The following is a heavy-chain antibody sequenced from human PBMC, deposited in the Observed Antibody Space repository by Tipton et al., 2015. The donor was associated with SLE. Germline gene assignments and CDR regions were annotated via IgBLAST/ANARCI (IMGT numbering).Heavy chain of an antibody. Sequence: TLSLTCTVSGGSISSRYWSWIRQPPGKGLEWLGYIYYSGSTKYNPSLKSRVTISVDTSKNQFSLKLSSVTAADTAMYYCVRERKYVVRFRELVAPDLWGQGTAITVSS. CDR1: GGSISSRY. CDR2: IYYSGST. CDR3: VRERKYVVRFRELVAPDL. D-gene: IGHD1-26*01. V-gene: IGHV4-59*11. J-gene: IGHJ3*01.